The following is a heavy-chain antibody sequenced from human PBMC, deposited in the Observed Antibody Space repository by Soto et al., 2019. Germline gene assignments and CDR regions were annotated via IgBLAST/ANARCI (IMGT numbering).Heavy chain of an antibody. D-gene: IGHD6-13*01. V-gene: IGHV3-43D*04. Sequence: PGESLKISCAASGFTFDDYAMHWVRQAPGKGLEWVSLISWDGGSTYYADSVKGRFTISRDNSKNSLYLQMNSLRAEDTALYYCAKAIAAAGAPNYYYYGMDVWGQGTTVTVSS. J-gene: IGHJ6*02. CDR2: ISWDGGST. CDR1: GFTFDDYA. CDR3: AKAIAAAGAPNYYYYGMDV.